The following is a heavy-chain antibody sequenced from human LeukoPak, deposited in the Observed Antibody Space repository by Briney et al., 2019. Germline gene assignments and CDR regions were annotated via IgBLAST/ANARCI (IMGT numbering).Heavy chain of an antibody. V-gene: IGHV4-34*01. CDR3: ARVRHRFSYGMDV. D-gene: IGHD3-10*01. CDR2: INHSGST. J-gene: IGHJ6*02. CDR1: GGSFSGYY. Sequence: PSETLSLTCAVYGGSFSGYYWSWIRQPSGKGLEWIGEINHSGSTNYNPSLKSRVTISVDTSKNQFSLKLSSVTAADTAVYYCARVRHRFSYGMDVWGQGTTVTVSS.